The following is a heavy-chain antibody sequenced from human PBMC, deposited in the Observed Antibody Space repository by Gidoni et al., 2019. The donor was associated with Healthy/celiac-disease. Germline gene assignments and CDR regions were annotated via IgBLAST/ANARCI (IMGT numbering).Heavy chain of an antibody. D-gene: IGHD6-13*01. J-gene: IGHJ6*02. CDR2: IYTSGST. CDR1: GGSISSYY. CDR3: ARDKRYTAAGTTYYYGMDV. Sequence: QVQLQESGPGLVKPSETLSLTCTVSGGSISSYYWSWIRQPARKGLEWIGRIYTSGSTNYNPSLKSRVTMSVDTSKNQFSLKLSSVTAADTAVYYCARDKRYTAAGTTYYYGMDVWGQGTTVTVSS. V-gene: IGHV4-4*07.